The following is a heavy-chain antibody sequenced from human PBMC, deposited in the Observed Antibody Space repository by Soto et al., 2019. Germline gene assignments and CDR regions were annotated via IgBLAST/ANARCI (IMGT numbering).Heavy chain of an antibody. Sequence: ASVKVSCKASGYTFTSYYMHWVRQAPGQGLEWMGIINPSGGSTSYAQKFQGRVTMTRDTSTSTVYMELSSLRSEDTAVYYCARDGFGEGIVVARPSQTDAFDIWGQGTMVTVSS. CDR2: INPSGGST. CDR3: ARDGFGEGIVVARPSQTDAFDI. CDR1: GYTFTSYY. J-gene: IGHJ3*02. D-gene: IGHD3-22*01. V-gene: IGHV1-46*01.